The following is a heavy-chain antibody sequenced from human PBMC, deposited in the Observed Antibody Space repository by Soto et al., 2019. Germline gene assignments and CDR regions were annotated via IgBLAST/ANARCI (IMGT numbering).Heavy chain of an antibody. D-gene: IGHD2-15*01. CDR1: GYTFTSYA. CDR3: AREGCSGGSCYSTYYFGY. V-gene: IGHV1-3*01. CDR2: INAGNGNT. Sequence: QVQLVQSGAEVKKPGASVKVSCKASGYTFTSYAMHWVRQAPGQRREWMGWINAGNGNTKYSQKSQGRVTITRDTSASTAYKDLSSLRSEDTAVYYCAREGCSGGSCYSTYYFGYWGQGTLVTVSS. J-gene: IGHJ4*02.